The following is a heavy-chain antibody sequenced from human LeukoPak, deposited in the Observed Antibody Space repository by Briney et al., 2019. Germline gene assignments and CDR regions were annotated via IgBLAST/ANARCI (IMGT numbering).Heavy chain of an antibody. J-gene: IGHJ4*02. CDR3: ARVASYYYGSGSFDY. Sequence: ASVKVSCKVSGYTLTELSMHWVRQAPGKGLEWMGGFDPEDGETIYAQQFQGRVTMTEDTSTDTAYMELSSLRSEDTAVYYCARVASYYYGSGSFDYWGQGTLVTVSS. CDR2: FDPEDGET. V-gene: IGHV1-24*01. D-gene: IGHD3-10*01. CDR1: GYTLTELS.